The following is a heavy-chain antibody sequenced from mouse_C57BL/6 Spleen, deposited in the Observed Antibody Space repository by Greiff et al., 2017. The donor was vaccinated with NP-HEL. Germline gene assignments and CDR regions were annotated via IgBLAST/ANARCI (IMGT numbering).Heavy chain of an antibody. CDR2: INPSSGYT. CDR3: ARYYYGSSIYYAMDY. CDR1: GYTFTSYT. Sequence: QVQLQQSGAELARPGASVKMSCKASGYTFTSYTMHWVKQRPGQGLEWIGYINPSSGYTKYNQKFKDKATLTADKSSSTAYMQLSSLTSEDSAVYYCARYYYGSSIYYAMDYWGQGTSVTVSS. D-gene: IGHD1-1*01. V-gene: IGHV1-4*01. J-gene: IGHJ4*01.